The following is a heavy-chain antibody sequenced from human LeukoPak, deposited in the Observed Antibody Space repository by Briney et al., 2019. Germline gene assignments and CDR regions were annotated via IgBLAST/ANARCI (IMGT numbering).Heavy chain of an antibody. CDR3: ARGRGITIFGVVIILDY. Sequence: GGSLRLSCAASGFTFSSYGMHWVRQAPGKGLEWVAFIRYDGSNKYYADSVKGRFTISRDNSKNTLYLQMNSLRAEDAAVYYCARGRGITIFGVVIILDYWGQGTLVTVSS. D-gene: IGHD3-3*01. V-gene: IGHV3-30*02. CDR1: GFTFSSYG. CDR2: IRYDGSNK. J-gene: IGHJ4*02.